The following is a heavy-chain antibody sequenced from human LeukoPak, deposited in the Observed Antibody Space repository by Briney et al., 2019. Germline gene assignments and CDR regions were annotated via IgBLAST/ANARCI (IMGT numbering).Heavy chain of an antibody. CDR1: GFTFRSYV. V-gene: IGHV3-23*01. J-gene: IGHJ6*03. CDR2: ISGSGGST. CDR3: AKGHKYQLLSGYYYYYMDV. Sequence: GGSLRLSCAASGFTFRSYVMNWVRQAPGKGLEWVSTISGSGGSTYYSDSVKGRFTISRDNSENTLYLQMNSLRAEDTAVYYCAKGHKYQLLSGYYYYYMDVWGKGTTVTVSS. D-gene: IGHD2-2*01.